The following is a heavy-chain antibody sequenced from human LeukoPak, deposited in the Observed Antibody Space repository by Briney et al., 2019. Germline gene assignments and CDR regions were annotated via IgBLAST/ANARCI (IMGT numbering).Heavy chain of an antibody. D-gene: IGHD1-26*01. J-gene: IGHJ4*02. CDR3: ARTQTLVGAHPRYFDY. CDR1: GGSVSSSSYY. V-gene: IGHV4-39*07. CDR2: IYYSGST. Sequence: SETLSLTCTVSGGSVSSSSYYWGWIRQPPGKGLEWIGSIYYSGSTYYNPSLKSRVTISVDTSKNQFSLKLSSVTAADTAVYYCARTQTLVGAHPRYFDYWGQGTLVTVSS.